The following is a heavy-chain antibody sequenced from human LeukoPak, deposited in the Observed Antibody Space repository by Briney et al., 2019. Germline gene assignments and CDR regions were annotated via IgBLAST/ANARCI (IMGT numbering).Heavy chain of an antibody. CDR3: ARDWDYYDTTDYYYRRAFDI. CDR2: SYSSGST. V-gene: IGHV4-39*07. J-gene: IGHJ3*02. Sequence: ASETLSLTCTVSGGSISGSSYYWGWIRQPPGKGLEWIGSSYSSGSTYYNPSLKSRVTISVDTSKNQFSLNLRSVTAADTAVYYCARDWDYYDTTDYYYRRAFDIWGQGTMVTVSS. D-gene: IGHD3-22*01. CDR1: GGSISGSSYY.